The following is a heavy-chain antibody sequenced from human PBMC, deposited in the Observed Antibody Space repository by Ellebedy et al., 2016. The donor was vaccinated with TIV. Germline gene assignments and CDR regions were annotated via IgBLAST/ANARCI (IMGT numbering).Heavy chain of an antibody. CDR3: ARDLYDILTGHGGYFDY. V-gene: IGHV4-59*01. D-gene: IGHD3-9*01. Sequence: SETLSLTCTVSGGSISHYYWSWIRQPPGKGLEWIGHIFYSGSTNYNPSLKSRVSMSLDTSKNQFSLRLTSVTAADTAVYYCARDLYDILTGHGGYFDYWGQGSLVTVSS. J-gene: IGHJ4*02. CDR2: IFYSGST. CDR1: GGSISHYY.